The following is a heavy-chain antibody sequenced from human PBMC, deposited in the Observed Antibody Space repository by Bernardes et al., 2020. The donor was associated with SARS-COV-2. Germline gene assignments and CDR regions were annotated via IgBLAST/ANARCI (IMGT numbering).Heavy chain of an antibody. V-gene: IGHV3-23*01. CDR3: AKGTTSCYSGMDV. J-gene: IGHJ6*02. D-gene: IGHD2-2*01. CDR1: GFTFSTYA. Sequence: SLRLSCAASGFTFSTYAMSWVRQAPGKGLEWVSCGSGDTTYYADSVKGRFTISRDNSKNTLYLQMNSLRVEDTAVYYCAKGTTSCYSGMDVWGQGTTVTVSS. CDR2: GSGDTT.